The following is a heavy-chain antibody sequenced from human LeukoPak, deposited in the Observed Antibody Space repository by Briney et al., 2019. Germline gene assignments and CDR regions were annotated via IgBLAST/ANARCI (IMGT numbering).Heavy chain of an antibody. Sequence: TVNVSCKASGGTFSSSAISWVQRAPGQGLESMGGIVPIFGIATSAQKFQGRVTITTDESTSTAYMELSSLRSDDTAVYYCATRPPYCSSTSCYQYDYWGQGTLVTVSS. J-gene: IGHJ4*02. V-gene: IGHV1-69*05. CDR3: ATRPPYCSSTSCYQYDY. D-gene: IGHD2-2*01. CDR2: IVPIFGIA. CDR1: GGTFSSSA.